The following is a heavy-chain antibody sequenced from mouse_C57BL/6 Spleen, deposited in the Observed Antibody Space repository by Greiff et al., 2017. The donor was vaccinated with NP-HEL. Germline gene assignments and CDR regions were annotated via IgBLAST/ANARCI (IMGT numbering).Heavy chain of an antibody. Sequence: LVESGGGLVKPGGSLKLSCAASGFTFSSYAMSWVRQTPEKRLEWVATISDGGSYTYYPDNVKGRFTISRDNAKNNLYLQMSHLKSEDTAMYYCARDGTTWFAYWGQGTLVTVSA. J-gene: IGHJ3*01. CDR3: ARDGTTWFAY. CDR2: ISDGGSYT. CDR1: GFTFSSYA. V-gene: IGHV5-4*01. D-gene: IGHD4-1*01.